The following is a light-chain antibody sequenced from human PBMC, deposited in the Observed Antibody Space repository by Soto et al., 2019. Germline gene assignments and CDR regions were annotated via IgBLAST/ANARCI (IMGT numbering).Light chain of an antibody. Sequence: QSVLTQPASVSGAPGQSITISCTGTSSDGGGYNYVSWYQQHPGKAPKLMIYDVNNRPSGVSNRFSGSKSCNTASLTISGLQAEDEADYYCCSYRSSSTYGCGTGTKVTVL. CDR3: CSYRSSSTYG. J-gene: IGLJ1*01. CDR1: SSDGGGYNY. CDR2: DVN. V-gene: IGLV2-14*01.